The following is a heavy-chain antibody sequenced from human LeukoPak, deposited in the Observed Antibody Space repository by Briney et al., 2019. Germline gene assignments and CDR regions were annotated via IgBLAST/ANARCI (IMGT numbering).Heavy chain of an antibody. CDR2: IYHSGST. J-gene: IGHJ4*02. Sequence: PSETLSLTCTVSGGSVSSSSYYWGWIRQPPGKGLEWIGSIYHSGSTYYNPSLKSRVTISVDTSKNQFSLKLSSVTAADTAVYYCARSTLSSGSTNYWGQGTLVTVSS. CDR3: ARSTLSSGSTNY. V-gene: IGHV4-39*07. D-gene: IGHD1-26*01. CDR1: GGSVSSSSYY.